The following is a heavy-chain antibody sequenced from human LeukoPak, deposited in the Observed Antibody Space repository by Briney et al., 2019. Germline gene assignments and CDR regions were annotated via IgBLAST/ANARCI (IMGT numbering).Heavy chain of an antibody. Sequence: PGGSLRLSCAASGFTFDDYAMHWVRQAPGKGLEWVSLISWDGGSTYYADSVKGRFTISRDNSKNSLYLQMNSLRAEDTALYYCAKDGPYGSGSYSYYMDVWGKGTTVTVSS. CDR3: AKDGPYGSGSYSYYMDV. V-gene: IGHV3-43D*04. D-gene: IGHD3-10*01. CDR2: ISWDGGST. J-gene: IGHJ6*03. CDR1: GFTFDDYA.